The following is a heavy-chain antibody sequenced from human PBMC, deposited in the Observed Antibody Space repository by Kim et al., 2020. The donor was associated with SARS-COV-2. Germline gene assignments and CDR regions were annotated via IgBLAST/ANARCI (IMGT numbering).Heavy chain of an antibody. CDR1: GFTFSDYY. D-gene: IGHD6-19*01. CDR3: ARVGYSSGGQGAFDI. CDR2: ISSSSSYT. Sequence: GGSLRLSCAASGFTFSDYYMSWIRQAPGKGLEWVSYISSSSSYTNYADSVKGRFTISRDNAKNSLYLQMKSLRAEDTAVYYCARVGYSSGGQGAFDIWGPGTMVTVSS. V-gene: IGHV3-11*06. J-gene: IGHJ3*02.